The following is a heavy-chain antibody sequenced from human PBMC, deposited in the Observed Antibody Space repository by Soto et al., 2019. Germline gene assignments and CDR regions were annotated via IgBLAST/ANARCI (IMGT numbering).Heavy chain of an antibody. CDR1: GGSISSYY. CDR3: AKSMPYGAYYYYGMDV. Sequence: SETLSLTCTVSGGSISSYYWSWIRQSPGKGLEWIGYIYYSGSTNYNPSLKSRVTISVDTSKNQFSLKLSSVTAADTAVYYCAKSMPYGAYYYYGMDVWGQGTTVTVSS. V-gene: IGHV4-59*01. D-gene: IGHD2-2*01. J-gene: IGHJ6*02. CDR2: IYYSGST.